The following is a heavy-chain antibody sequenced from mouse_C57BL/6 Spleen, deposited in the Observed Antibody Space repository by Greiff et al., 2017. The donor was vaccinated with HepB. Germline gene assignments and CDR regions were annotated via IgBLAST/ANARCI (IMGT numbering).Heavy chain of an antibody. CDR2: ISYSGST. CDR1: GYSITSGYD. V-gene: IGHV3-1*01. Sequence: EVQLQESGPGMVKPSQSLPLTCTVTGYSITSGYDWHWIRHFPGNKLEWMGYISYSGSTNYNPSLKSRISITHDTSKNHFFLKLNSVTTEDTATYYCARETDWYFDVWGTGTTVTVSS. D-gene: IGHD4-1*01. CDR3: ARETDWYFDV. J-gene: IGHJ1*03.